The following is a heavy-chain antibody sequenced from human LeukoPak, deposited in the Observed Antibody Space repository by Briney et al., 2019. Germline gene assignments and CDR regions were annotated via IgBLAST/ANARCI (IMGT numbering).Heavy chain of an antibody. Sequence: PSETLSLTCTVSGDSINNYYWSWIRQPPGRGLEWIGYIYYSGSTNYNPSLKSRLTISVDTSKNQFSLKLSSVTAADTAVYYCARVYRNVVVVTAMAYWYFDLWGRGTLVTVSS. CDR3: ARVYRNVVVVTAMAYWYFDL. CDR1: GDSINNYY. CDR2: IYYSGST. D-gene: IGHD2-21*02. J-gene: IGHJ2*01. V-gene: IGHV4-59*01.